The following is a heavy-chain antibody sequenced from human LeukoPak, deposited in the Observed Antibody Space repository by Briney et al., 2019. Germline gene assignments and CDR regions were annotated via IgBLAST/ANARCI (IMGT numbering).Heavy chain of an antibody. CDR1: GHTFTSYY. Sequence: GASVKVSCKASGHTFTSYYFHWVRQAPGQGLEWMGWINPNSGGTNYAQKFQGRVTMTRDTSISTAYMELSRLRSDDTAVYYCARRKSEKTYYDFWSGYYDWFDPWGQGTLVTVSS. CDR2: INPNSGGT. CDR3: ARRKSEKTYYDFWSGYYDWFDP. J-gene: IGHJ5*02. D-gene: IGHD3-3*01. V-gene: IGHV1-2*02.